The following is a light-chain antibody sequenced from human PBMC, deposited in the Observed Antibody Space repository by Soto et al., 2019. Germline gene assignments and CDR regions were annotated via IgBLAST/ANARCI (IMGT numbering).Light chain of an antibody. V-gene: IGLV1-40*01. CDR2: DDS. CDR1: SSNIGAGYD. J-gene: IGLJ1*01. CDR3: QSFDSSLSAYV. Sequence: QSVLTQPPSVSGAPGQRVTISCTVSSSNIGAGYDLHWYQHLPGTAPKLLIYDDSNRPSGVPDRFSGSRSGTSASLAITGLQAEDEADYYCQSFDSSLSAYVFGTGTKVTVL.